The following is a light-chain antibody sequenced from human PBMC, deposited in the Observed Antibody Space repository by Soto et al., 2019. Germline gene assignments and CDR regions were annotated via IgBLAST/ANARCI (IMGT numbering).Light chain of an antibody. Sequence: IQMTQSPSSLSASVGDRVTITCRASQDIINDLPWVQQQPGNVPRSVIYVASTVLSGVSSRCSGSISRTGFTLTISSLQPEDFAAYYCLQFNTFPWTFGQGTEVDIK. J-gene: IGKJ1*01. CDR1: QDIIND. CDR3: LQFNTFPWT. V-gene: IGKV1-16*01. CDR2: VAS.